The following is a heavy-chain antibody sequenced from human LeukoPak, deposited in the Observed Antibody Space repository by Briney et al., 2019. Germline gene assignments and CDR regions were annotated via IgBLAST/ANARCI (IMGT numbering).Heavy chain of an antibody. CDR3: AREYIGVAATGGFDY. V-gene: IGHV3-30*04. CDR1: GFTFSSFA. D-gene: IGHD6-19*01. Sequence: GGSLRLSCAASGFTFSSFAMHWVRQAPGKGLEWMAVISYGRSNKYYADSVKGRFTASRDNSKNTLYLQMNSLRAEDTAVYYCAREYIGVAATGGFDYGGEGTLVTVSS. CDR2: ISYGRSNK. J-gene: IGHJ4*02.